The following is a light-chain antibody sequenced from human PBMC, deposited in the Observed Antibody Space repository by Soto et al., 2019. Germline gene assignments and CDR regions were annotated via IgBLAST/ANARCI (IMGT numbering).Light chain of an antibody. Sequence: DAVVTQSPLSLPVTPGQPASISCRSSQSLEYSDGKTYLNWYQQRTGQSPRRLIYKLSNRDFGVPDRVSGSGSGTAFTLEISRVEAEDVSVYYCMQGSYLPWTFGQGTKVEIK. CDR3: MQGSYLPWT. V-gene: IGKV2-30*01. CDR2: KLS. J-gene: IGKJ1*01. CDR1: QSLEYSDGKTY.